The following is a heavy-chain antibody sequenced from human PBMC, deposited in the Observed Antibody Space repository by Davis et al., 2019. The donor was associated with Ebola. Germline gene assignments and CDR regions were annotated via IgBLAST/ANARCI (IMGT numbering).Heavy chain of an antibody. CDR1: GYGFTNYW. Sequence: KVSCKGSGYGFTNYWIGWVRQMPGKGLEWMGFIFPDDSDATYSPSFQGQVTFSADKSISTAYLQWSSLKASDTAMYYCARGTDGYNPGGYFDSWGQGTLVTVSS. CDR3: ARGTDGYNPGGYFDS. V-gene: IGHV5-51*01. CDR2: IFPDDSDA. J-gene: IGHJ4*02. D-gene: IGHD5-24*01.